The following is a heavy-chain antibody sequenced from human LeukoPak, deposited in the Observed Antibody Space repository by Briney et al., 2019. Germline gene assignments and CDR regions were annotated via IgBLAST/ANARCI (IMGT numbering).Heavy chain of an antibody. CDR1: GFNFSEFW. J-gene: IGHJ4*02. Sequence: GGSLRLSCVASGFTSGFNFSEFWVSWVRQAPGKGLEWVANIKEDGSERYSVDSVEGRFTISRDNAKKSLYLQMNSLRAEDTAVYYCAREPAIWDYFDYWGQGTLVTVSS. D-gene: IGHD3-16*01. CDR3: AREPAIWDYFDY. CDR2: IKEDGSER. V-gene: IGHV3-7*01.